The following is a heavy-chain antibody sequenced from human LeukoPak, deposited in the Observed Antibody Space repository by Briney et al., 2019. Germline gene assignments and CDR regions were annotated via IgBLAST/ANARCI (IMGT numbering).Heavy chain of an antibody. CDR3: ARGNLAGRPDY. CDR1: GFIFSSYA. J-gene: IGHJ4*02. D-gene: IGHD6-6*01. Sequence: SGGSLRLSCAASGFIFSSYAMSWVRQAPGKGLEWVSAISGSGGSTYYADSVKGRFTISRDNSKNTLYLQVNSLRAEDTAVYYCARGNLAGRPDYWGQGTLVTVSS. CDR2: ISGSGGST. V-gene: IGHV3-23*01.